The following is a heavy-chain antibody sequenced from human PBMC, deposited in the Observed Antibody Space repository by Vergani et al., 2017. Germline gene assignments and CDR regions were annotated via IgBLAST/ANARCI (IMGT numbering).Heavy chain of an antibody. Sequence: VQLVESGGGVVQPGRSLRLSCAASGFTFSSYAMHWVRQAPGKGLEYVSAISSSSSTIYYAESVKGRFTISRDNAKNSLYLQMNSLRAEDTAVYYCAREDYDFWSAPSYYYGMDVWGQGTTVTVSS. CDR3: AREDYDFWSAPSYYYGMDV. V-gene: IGHV3-48*04. D-gene: IGHD3-3*01. J-gene: IGHJ6*02. CDR1: GFTFSSYA. CDR2: ISSSSSTI.